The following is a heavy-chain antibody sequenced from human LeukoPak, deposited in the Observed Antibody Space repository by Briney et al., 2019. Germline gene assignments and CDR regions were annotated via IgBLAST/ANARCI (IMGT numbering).Heavy chain of an antibody. Sequence: SETLSLTCTVSGGSISSSSYYWGWLRQPPGTGLEWIGRIYTSGSTNYNPSLKSRATMSVDTSKNQFSLKLSSVTAADTAVYYCARGFGADSYYYDSSGYLNWFDPWGQGTLVTVSS. J-gene: IGHJ5*02. V-gene: IGHV4-39*07. CDR1: GGSISSSSYY. CDR3: ARGFGADSYYYDSSGYLNWFDP. D-gene: IGHD3-22*01. CDR2: IYTSGST.